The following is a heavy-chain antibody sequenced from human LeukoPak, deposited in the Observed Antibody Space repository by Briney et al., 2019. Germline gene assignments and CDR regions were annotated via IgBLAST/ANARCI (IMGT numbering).Heavy chain of an antibody. V-gene: IGHV3-21*01. CDR1: GFTFSNYT. D-gene: IGHD2-8*01. CDR2: ITNTGIYM. Sequence: GGSLRLSCAPSGFTFSNYTMHWVRQAPRKGVEWVSSITNTGIYMYYADSARGRFPISRAHAKNSVYLQMNTLRAEDTAVYYCAGIFNVGLIDFDFCGQGTLVTVSS. CDR3: AGIFNVGLIDFDF. J-gene: IGHJ4*02.